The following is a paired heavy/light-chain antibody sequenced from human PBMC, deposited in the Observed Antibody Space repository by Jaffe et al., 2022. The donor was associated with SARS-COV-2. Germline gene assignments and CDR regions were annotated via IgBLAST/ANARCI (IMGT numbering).Light chain of an antibody. J-gene: IGKJ1*01. Sequence: EIVLTQSPATLPLSPGERATLSCRASQSVRSYLAWYQQKPGQAPRLLIYDVSNRATGIPARFSASGSGTDFTLTISSLEPEDFAVYYCQQGSHWPTFGQGTKVEI. V-gene: IGKV3-11*01. CDR2: DVS. CDR3: QQGSHWPT. CDR1: QSVRSY.
Heavy chain of an antibody. Sequence: EVQLAESGGGSIQPGGSLRLSCAASGFIVSSNYMSWVRQAPGKGLEWVSIIYPGGATYYADSLEGRFTISRGDSQNTLSLQMHSLRAEDTAVYFCAGSDRPNRGDYWGQGTLVTVSS. D-gene: IGHD3-10*01. CDR3: AGSDRPNRGDY. CDR1: GFIVSSNY. V-gene: IGHV3-53*01. CDR2: IYPGGAT. J-gene: IGHJ4*02.